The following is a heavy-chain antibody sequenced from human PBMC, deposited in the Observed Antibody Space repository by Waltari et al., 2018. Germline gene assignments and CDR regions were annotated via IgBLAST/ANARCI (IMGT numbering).Heavy chain of an antibody. D-gene: IGHD5-12*01. CDR1: GFTFSDFS. J-gene: IGHJ3*02. Sequence: EVQLVESGGGLVQPGGSLRLSCAASGFTFSDFSMNWVRQAPGKWLEWVSYIYSTGSTIYYADSVKGRFTISRDNAQNSLYLQMNSLRADETAVYYCARGYRKAFDIWGQGTMVTVSS. CDR2: IYSTGSTI. V-gene: IGHV3-48*04. CDR3: ARGYRKAFDI.